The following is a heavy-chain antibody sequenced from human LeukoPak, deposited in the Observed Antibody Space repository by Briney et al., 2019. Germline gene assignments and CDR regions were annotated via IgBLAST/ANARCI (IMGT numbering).Heavy chain of an antibody. CDR2: IWYDGNNK. D-gene: IGHD3-10*01. CDR1: GFTFSSYG. Sequence: GGSLRLPCAASGFTFSSYGMHWVRQPPGKGLEWVAVIWYDGNNKYYADSVKGRFTISRDNSKNTLYLQMNNLRAEDTAVYYCAKDMVRGVSYYYYMDVWGKGTTVTVSS. V-gene: IGHV3-33*06. J-gene: IGHJ6*03. CDR3: AKDMVRGVSYYYYMDV.